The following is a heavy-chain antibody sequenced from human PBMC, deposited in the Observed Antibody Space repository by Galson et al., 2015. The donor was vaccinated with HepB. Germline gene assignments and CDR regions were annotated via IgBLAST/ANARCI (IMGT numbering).Heavy chain of an antibody. V-gene: IGHV1-69*04. Sequence: SVKVSCKASGGTFSSYAISWVRQAPGQGLEWMGRIIPILGIANYAQKFQGRVTITADKSTSTAYMELSSLRSEDTAVYYCATCQYDYGDYAPFDYWGQGTLVTVSS. CDR1: GGTFSSYA. CDR3: ATCQYDYGDYAPFDY. CDR2: IIPILGIA. J-gene: IGHJ4*02. D-gene: IGHD4-17*01.